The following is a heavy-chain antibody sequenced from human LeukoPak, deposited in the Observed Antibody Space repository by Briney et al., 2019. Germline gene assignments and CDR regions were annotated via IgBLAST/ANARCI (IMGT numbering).Heavy chain of an antibody. D-gene: IGHD3-3*01. Sequence: GASVKVSCKASGGTFNNYAINWVRQAPGQGLEWMGGIIPIFGTANYAQKFQGRVTITTDESTSTAYMELSSLRSEDTAVYYCANVPPRRFPELEFQHWGQGTLVTVSS. CDR1: GGTFNNYA. CDR3: ANVPPRRFPELEFQH. J-gene: IGHJ1*01. CDR2: IIPIFGTA. V-gene: IGHV1-69*05.